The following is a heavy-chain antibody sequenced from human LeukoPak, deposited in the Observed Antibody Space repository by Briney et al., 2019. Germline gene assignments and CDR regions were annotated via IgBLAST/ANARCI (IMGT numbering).Heavy chain of an antibody. CDR3: VREGASGSYYDH. Sequence: PSETLSLTCTVSGGSISSYYWSWIRQPPGKGLEWIGEINHTGSTNYNPSLKSRVTISVDTSQNQFSLKLRSVTAADTAVYYCVREGASGSYYDHWGQGTLVTVSS. V-gene: IGHV4-34*01. CDR2: INHTGST. CDR1: GGSISSYY. D-gene: IGHD1-26*01. J-gene: IGHJ4*02.